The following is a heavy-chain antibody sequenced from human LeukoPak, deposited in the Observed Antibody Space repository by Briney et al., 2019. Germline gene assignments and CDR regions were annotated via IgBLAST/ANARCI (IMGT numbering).Heavy chain of an antibody. CDR1: GFTFSSYE. Sequence: GGSLRLSCAASGFTFSSYEMNWVRQAPGKGLEWVSYISSSGSTIYYADSVKGRFTISRDNAKNSLYLQMNSLRAEDTAVYYCVRVSEYYDYVWGAPAPSYYFDYWGQGTLVTVSS. D-gene: IGHD3-16*01. CDR3: VRVSEYYDYVWGAPAPSYYFDY. V-gene: IGHV3-48*03. CDR2: ISSSGSTI. J-gene: IGHJ4*02.